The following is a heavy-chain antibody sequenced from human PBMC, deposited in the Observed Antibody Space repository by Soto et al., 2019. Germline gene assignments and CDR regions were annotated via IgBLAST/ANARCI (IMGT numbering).Heavy chain of an antibody. Sequence: QVQLVESGGGVVQPGRSLRLSCAASGFTFSSYAMHWVRQAPGKGLEWVAVISYDGSNKYYADSVKGRFTISRDNSKNPLELQMNSLRAEDTAVYYCARGGSSSSVFTYAFDIWGQGTMVTVSS. J-gene: IGHJ3*02. D-gene: IGHD6-6*01. CDR2: ISYDGSNK. CDR1: GFTFSSYA. V-gene: IGHV3-30-3*01. CDR3: ARGGSSSSVFTYAFDI.